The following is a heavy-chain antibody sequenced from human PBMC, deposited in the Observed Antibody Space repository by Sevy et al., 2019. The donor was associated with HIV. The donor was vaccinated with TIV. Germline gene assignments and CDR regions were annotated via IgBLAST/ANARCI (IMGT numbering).Heavy chain of an antibody. J-gene: IGHJ4*02. D-gene: IGHD2-8*02. CDR3: AHRLTSGGGYYFDF. CDR2: IYWDADK. CDR1: GFSLSTSGVG. Sequence: SGPTLVNPTQTLTLTCTFSGFSLSTSGVGVGWIRQPPGKALEWLALIYWDADKRYSPSLKSRLTITKDTPKNQVVLTMTNIDPVDTAAYYCAHRLTSGGGYYFDFWGQGTLVSVSS. V-gene: IGHV2-5*02.